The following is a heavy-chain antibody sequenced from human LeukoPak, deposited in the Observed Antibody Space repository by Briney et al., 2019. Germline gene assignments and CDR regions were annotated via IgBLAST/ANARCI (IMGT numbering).Heavy chain of an antibody. CDR2: ISSSVVTI. D-gene: IGHD3-22*01. CDR1: GFTFHIFE. Sequence: PGGSLRLSCAASGFTFHIFEMNWVRQAPGKGLEWLSYISSSVVTIYYADSVKGRFTISRDNAKNSLYLQMNSLRAEDTAVYYCARYGGGYYYIIDYWGQGTLVTVSS. J-gene: IGHJ4*02. CDR3: ARYGGGYYYIIDY. V-gene: IGHV3-48*03.